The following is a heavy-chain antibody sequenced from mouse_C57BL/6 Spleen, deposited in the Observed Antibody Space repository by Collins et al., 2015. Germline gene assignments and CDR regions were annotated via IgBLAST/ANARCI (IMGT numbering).Heavy chain of an antibody. CDR2: IDPSDSYT. Sequence: QVQLQQPGAELVKPGASVKLSCKASGYTFTSYWMQWVKQRPGQGLEWIGEIDPSDSYTNYNQKFKGKATLTVDTSSSTAYMQLSSLTSEDSAVYYCARRGLRTPYWGQGTTLTVSS. D-gene: IGHD1-1*01. J-gene: IGHJ2*01. CDR3: ARRGLRTPY. V-gene: IGHV1-50*01. CDR1: GYTFTSYW.